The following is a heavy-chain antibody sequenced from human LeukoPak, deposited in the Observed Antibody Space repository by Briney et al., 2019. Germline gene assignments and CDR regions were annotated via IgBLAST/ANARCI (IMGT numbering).Heavy chain of an antibody. J-gene: IGHJ4*02. V-gene: IGHV3-9*01. CDR2: ISWNSGSI. CDR3: AKDNRRHYTSGPNPDSLH. D-gene: IGHD6-19*01. CDR1: GFTFSSYA. Sequence: GTSLRLSCAASGFTFSSYAMHWVRQPPGKGLEWVSGISWNSGSIDYADSVKGRFTISRDNAKNSLYLQMNSLRVEDTAFYYCAKDNRRHYTSGPNPDSLHWGQGALVTVSS.